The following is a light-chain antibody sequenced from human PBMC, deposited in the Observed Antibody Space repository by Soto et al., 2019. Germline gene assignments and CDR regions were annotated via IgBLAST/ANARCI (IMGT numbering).Light chain of an antibody. J-gene: IGKJ2*01. CDR3: QQTYSTIHS. CDR2: AAA. CDR1: QNIERY. V-gene: IGKV1-39*01. Sequence: DIQMTQSPSSLSASVGDTITISCRASQNIERYLNWYQHKQGKAPQIMRFAAANLESGVPSRFSGSGSGTDFTLTISSLQPEDFETYYCQQTYSTIHSFGQGTKVDI.